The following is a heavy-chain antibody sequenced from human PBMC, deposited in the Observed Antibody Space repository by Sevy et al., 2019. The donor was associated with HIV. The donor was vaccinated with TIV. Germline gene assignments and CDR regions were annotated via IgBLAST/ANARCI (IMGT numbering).Heavy chain of an antibody. CDR1: GVTFRSYA. CDR3: AKDLAYESSGYHDY. Sequence: ESLKISCSASGVTFRSYAMNWVRQAPGKGLEWVSAITGNGGSTYYADSVKGRFTISRDNSKSTLYLQMNSLRAEDTALYYCAKDLAYESSGYHDYWGQGTLVTVSS. CDR2: ITGNGGST. V-gene: IGHV3-23*01. J-gene: IGHJ4*02. D-gene: IGHD3-22*01.